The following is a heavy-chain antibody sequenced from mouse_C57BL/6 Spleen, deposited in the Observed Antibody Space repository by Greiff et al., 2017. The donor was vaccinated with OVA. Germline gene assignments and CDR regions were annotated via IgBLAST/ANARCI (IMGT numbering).Heavy chain of an antibody. Sequence: EVQLQQSGAELVKPGASVKLSCTASGFNINDYYMHWVKQRPEQGLEWIGWIDPEGGETKYAPTFQGQATITADTSSNTAYLQLSSLTSEDTAVNYCAGRMVGWYCEVWGTGTTVTVSS. CDR2: IDPEGGET. CDR1: GFNINDYY. V-gene: IGHV14-2*01. D-gene: IGHD1-1*02. CDR3: AGRMVGWYCEV. J-gene: IGHJ1*03.